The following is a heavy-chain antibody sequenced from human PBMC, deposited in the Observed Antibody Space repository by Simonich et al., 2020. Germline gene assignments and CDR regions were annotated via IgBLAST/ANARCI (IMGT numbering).Heavy chain of an antibody. CDR1: GGSISSYS. Sequence: QVQLQESGPGLVKPSETLSLTCTVSGGSISSYSWSWIRQPPGKGLEWIGYIYYSGSTNYNPSLKSRVTISVDTSKNQFSLKLSSVTAADTAVYYCARRGYCSSTSCYDAFDIWGQGTMVTVSS. CDR2: IYYSGST. V-gene: IGHV4-59*08. J-gene: IGHJ3*02. D-gene: IGHD2-2*01. CDR3: ARRGYCSSTSCYDAFDI.